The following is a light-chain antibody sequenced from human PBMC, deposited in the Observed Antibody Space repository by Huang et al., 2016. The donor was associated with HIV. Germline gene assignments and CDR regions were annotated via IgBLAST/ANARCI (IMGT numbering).Light chain of an antibody. J-gene: IGKJ5*01. CDR2: DAS. V-gene: IGKV3-11*01. CDR1: QSISNS. CDR3: QQRGNWPPIT. Sequence: EIVLTQSPATLSLSPGERATLSCRASQSISNSLAWYQQKPGQPPRLLIYDASNRATGIPVRFSGSGSGTDFTLTSSSLEPEDVAVYYCQQRGNWPPITFGQGTRLEIK.